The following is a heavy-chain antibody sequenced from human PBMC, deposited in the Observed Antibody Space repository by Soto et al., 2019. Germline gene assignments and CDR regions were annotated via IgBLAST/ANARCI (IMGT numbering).Heavy chain of an antibody. CDR3: ARGTTVEDIVVVPAANNWFDP. CDR2: INHSGST. Sequence: SETLSLTCAVYGGSFSGYYWSWIRQPPGKGLEWIGEINHSGSTNYNPSLKSRVTISVDTSKNQFSLKLSSVTAADTAVYYCARGTTVEDIVVVPAANNWFDPWGRGTLVTVSS. V-gene: IGHV4-34*01. CDR1: GGSFSGYY. J-gene: IGHJ5*02. D-gene: IGHD2-2*01.